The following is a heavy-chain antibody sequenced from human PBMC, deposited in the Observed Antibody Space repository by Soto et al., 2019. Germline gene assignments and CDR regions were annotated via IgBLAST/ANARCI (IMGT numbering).Heavy chain of an antibody. V-gene: IGHV1-46*01. CDR2: INPSGGST. Sequence: ASVKVSCKASGYTFTSYYMHWVRQAPGQGLEWMGIINPSGGSTSYAQKFQGRVTMTRDTSTSTVYMELSSLRSEDTAVYYCARGGPTLNIVVVPEYGMDVWGQGTTVTVSS. D-gene: IGHD2-2*01. CDR3: ARGGPTLNIVVVPEYGMDV. CDR1: GYTFTSYY. J-gene: IGHJ6*02.